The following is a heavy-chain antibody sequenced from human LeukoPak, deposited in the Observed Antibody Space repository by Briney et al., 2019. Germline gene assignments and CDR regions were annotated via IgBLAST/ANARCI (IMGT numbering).Heavy chain of an antibody. CDR1: GYTFTSYY. Sequence: ASVKVCCKASGYTFTSYYMHWVRQAPGQGLEWMGIINPSGGSTSYAQKFQGRVTMTRDTSTSTVYMELSSLRSEDTAVYYCARAHSIAVAGTRIMGYWGRGTLVTVSS. V-gene: IGHV1-46*01. CDR2: INPSGGST. D-gene: IGHD6-19*01. J-gene: IGHJ4*02. CDR3: ARAHSIAVAGTRIMGY.